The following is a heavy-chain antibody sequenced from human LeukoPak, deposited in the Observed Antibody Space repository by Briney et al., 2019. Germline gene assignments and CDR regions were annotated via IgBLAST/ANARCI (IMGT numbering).Heavy chain of an antibody. Sequence: SETLSLTCAVYGGSFSGYYWSWIRQPPGKGLEWIGYVYYSGSTDYNPSLKSRVTISVDTSKNQFSLKLSSVTAADTAVYYCARGLDFSSGYSFDSWGQGTLVTVSX. D-gene: IGHD3-3*01. CDR1: GGSFSGYY. CDR3: ARGLDFSSGYSFDS. J-gene: IGHJ4*02. CDR2: VYYSGST. V-gene: IGHV4-59*01.